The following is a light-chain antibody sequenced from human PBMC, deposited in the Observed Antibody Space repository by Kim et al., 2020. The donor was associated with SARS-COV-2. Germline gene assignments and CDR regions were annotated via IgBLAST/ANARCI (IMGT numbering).Light chain of an antibody. Sequence: EIVLTQSPGTLSLSPGDRATLSCRASQSVSSTYLAWFQQKPGQAPRLLIYGVSSRATGIPDRFSGSGSGTDFTLTISRREPEYFAVYYCQRYDSTPRKFGQGTKVDIK. CDR3: QRYDSTPRK. V-gene: IGKV3-20*01. CDR2: GVS. CDR1: QSVSSTY. J-gene: IGKJ1*01.